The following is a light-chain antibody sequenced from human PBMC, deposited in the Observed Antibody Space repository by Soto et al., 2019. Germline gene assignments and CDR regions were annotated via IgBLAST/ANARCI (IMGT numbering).Light chain of an antibody. CDR3: SSYAGNNNVV. V-gene: IGLV2-8*01. Sequence: QSALTQPPSASGSPGQSVTISCTGTSSDVGDYKFVSWYQQHPGKAPKLLIYEVSRRPSGVPDRFSGSKSGNTASLTVSGLQAEDEADYYCSSYAGNNNVVFGGGTKRPS. CDR1: SSDVGDYKF. J-gene: IGLJ2*01. CDR2: EVS.